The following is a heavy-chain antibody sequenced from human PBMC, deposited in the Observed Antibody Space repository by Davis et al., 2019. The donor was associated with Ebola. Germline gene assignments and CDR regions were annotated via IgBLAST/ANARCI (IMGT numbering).Heavy chain of an antibody. Sequence: GESLKISCAASGFSFSSFSMSWFRQAPGKGLEWVGFIRSKAYGGTTEYAASVKGRFTISRHDSKSIAYLQMNSLKTEDTAVYYCTTDFWSGPGGWYFDLWGRGTLVTVSS. D-gene: IGHD3-3*01. J-gene: IGHJ2*01. V-gene: IGHV3-49*03. CDR3: TTDFWSGPGGWYFDL. CDR1: GFSFSSFS. CDR2: IRSKAYGGTT.